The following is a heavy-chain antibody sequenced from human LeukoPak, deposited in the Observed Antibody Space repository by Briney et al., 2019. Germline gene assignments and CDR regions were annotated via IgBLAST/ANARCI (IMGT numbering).Heavy chain of an antibody. V-gene: IGHV1-8*03. CDR1: GYTFNTFD. J-gene: IGHJ6*03. D-gene: IGHD3-10*01. CDR2: VNPYTDKT. CDR3: ARGRRLRGVTSRPIYYYYYMDV. Sequence: ASVKVSCKAPGYTFNTFDINWVRQATGQGPEWMGWVNPYTDKTVYAPKFQGRVSISSNNSINTAYMEFSGLKSDDTAVYYCARGRRLRGVTSRPIYYYYYMDVWGGGTTVTVSS.